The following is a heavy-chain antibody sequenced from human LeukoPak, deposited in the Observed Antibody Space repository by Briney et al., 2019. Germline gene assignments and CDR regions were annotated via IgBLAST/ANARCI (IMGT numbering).Heavy chain of an antibody. CDR2: ISAYNGNT. J-gene: IGHJ4*02. V-gene: IGHV1-18*01. Sequence: GASVKVSCKASGYTFTSYGISWVRQAPGQGLEWMGWISAYNGNTNYAQKLQGRVTMTTDTSTSTAYMELRSLRSDDTAVYYCARDPRGAFSYYDILTGYPLGVYYFDYWGQGTLVTVSS. CDR1: GYTFTSYG. CDR3: ARDPRGAFSYYDILTGYPLGVYYFDY. D-gene: IGHD3-9*01.